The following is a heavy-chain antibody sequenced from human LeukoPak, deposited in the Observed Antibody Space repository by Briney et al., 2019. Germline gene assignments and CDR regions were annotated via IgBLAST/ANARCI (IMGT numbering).Heavy chain of an antibody. J-gene: IGHJ4*02. D-gene: IGHD4/OR15-4a*01. CDR2: INWYSGSM. Sequence: GGSLRLSCTASGFNLHEYSMHWVRQAPGKGLEWVSVINWYSGSMVYADSVKGRFTISRDNANNLVYLQMNRLRADDTALYYCVRERSATYLLDYWGQGTLVTVSS. V-gene: IGHV3-9*01. CDR1: GFNLHEYS. CDR3: VRERSATYLLDY.